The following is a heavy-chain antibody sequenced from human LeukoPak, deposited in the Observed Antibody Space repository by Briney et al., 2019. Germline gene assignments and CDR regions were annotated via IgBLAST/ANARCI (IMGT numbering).Heavy chain of an antibody. CDR1: GFTFSSYA. Sequence: GGSLRLSCAASGFTFSSYAMSWVRQAPGKGLEWVSSIDGTSTNIYYADSVKGRFTISRDNAKNSVYLQMSSLRAEDTAVYYCARRVATNNYFDYWGQGTLVTVSS. D-gene: IGHD5-12*01. CDR3: ARRVATNNYFDY. V-gene: IGHV3-21*04. CDR2: IDGTSTNI. J-gene: IGHJ4*02.